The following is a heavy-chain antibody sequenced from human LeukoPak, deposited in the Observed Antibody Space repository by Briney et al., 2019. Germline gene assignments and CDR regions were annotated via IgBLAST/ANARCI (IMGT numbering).Heavy chain of an antibody. CDR3: ASGSYHTPVDY. Sequence: PSETLSLTCAVYGGSFSGYYWSWIRQPPGKGLEWIGEISHSGSTNYNPSLKSRVTISVDTSKNQFSLKLSSVTAADTAVYYCASGSYHTPVDYWGQGTLVTVSS. D-gene: IGHD1-26*01. V-gene: IGHV4-34*01. CDR2: ISHSGST. CDR1: GGSFSGYY. J-gene: IGHJ4*02.